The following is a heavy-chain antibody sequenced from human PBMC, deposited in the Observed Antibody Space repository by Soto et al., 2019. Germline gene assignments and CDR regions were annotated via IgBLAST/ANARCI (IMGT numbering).Heavy chain of an antibody. CDR3: ARPHLYCTGGTCYVAEYFQY. Sequence: EVQLLESGGVLVQPGGSLRLSCTASGFTFSNYAMSWLRQAPGKRLEWVSAVSHDGDSTYYADSVKGRFTISRDNSKNTLYLQVNSLRADDTAVYYCARPHLYCTGGTCYVAEYFQYWGQGTLVTVSS. D-gene: IGHD2-15*01. CDR2: VSHDGDST. J-gene: IGHJ1*01. V-gene: IGHV3-23*01. CDR1: GFTFSNYA.